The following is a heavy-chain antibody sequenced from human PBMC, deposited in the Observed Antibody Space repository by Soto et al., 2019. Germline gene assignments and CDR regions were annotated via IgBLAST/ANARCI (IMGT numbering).Heavy chain of an antibody. V-gene: IGHV3-23*01. CDR3: TNTGV. D-gene: IGHD4-17*01. J-gene: IGHJ6*02. Sequence: GGSLRLSCAASGFTFISYTMTWVRQAPGKGLEWVSGISVSGNSTFYADSVKGRFTISRDNSKNTLYLQMNSQRAEDTAVYYCTNTGVWGQGTTVTVSS. CDR1: GFTFISYT. CDR2: ISVSGNST.